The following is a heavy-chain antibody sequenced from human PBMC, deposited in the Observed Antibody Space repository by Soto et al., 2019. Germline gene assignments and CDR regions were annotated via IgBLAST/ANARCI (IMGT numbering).Heavy chain of an antibody. J-gene: IGHJ5*02. CDR3: TRDQGGSYDSWFDP. CDR2: ISSGSAFI. Sequence: EVQVVESGGGLVKPGGSLRLSCNFTFSMYSMNWVRQAPGKGLEWVASISSGSAFIKYADSVKGRFSISSDNAKNSVSLQMNSLRAEDTAMYYCTRDQGGSYDSWFDPWGRGTLVTVSS. CDR1: TFSMYS. V-gene: IGHV3-21*01. D-gene: IGHD1-26*01.